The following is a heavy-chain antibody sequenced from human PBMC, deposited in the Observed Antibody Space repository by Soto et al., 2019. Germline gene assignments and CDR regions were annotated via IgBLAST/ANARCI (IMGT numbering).Heavy chain of an antibody. V-gene: IGHV4-59*02. Sequence: PSETLSLTCRVSGGSVYILYWDWLWKSPGKGLERIGNIYNTGTTNYNPSLRSRATISIDTSKNQFSLHLKSVTAADSAMYFCARGHGIYVRFDFWGQGALVTVSS. CDR2: IYNTGTT. D-gene: IGHD3-9*01. CDR1: GGSVYILY. J-gene: IGHJ4*02. CDR3: ARGHGIYVRFDF.